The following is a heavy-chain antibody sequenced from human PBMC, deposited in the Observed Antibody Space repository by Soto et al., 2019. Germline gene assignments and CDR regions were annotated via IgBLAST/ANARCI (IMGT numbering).Heavy chain of an antibody. CDR2: IYYTGST. CDR3: ARGRLDV. J-gene: IGHJ6*03. Sequence: PSETLSLTGTVSGGSINNHYWSWIRQPPGKGLEWIGYIYYTGSTNYNPSLKSRVTMSVDTSKNQCSLKLSSVTAADTAVYYCARGRLDVLGKGTTVTVS. CDR1: GGSINNHY. V-gene: IGHV4-59*11.